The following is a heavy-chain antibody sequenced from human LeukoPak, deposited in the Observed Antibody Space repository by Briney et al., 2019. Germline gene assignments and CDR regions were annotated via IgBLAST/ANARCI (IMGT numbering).Heavy chain of an antibody. CDR3: ARGAYGSGSRNWFDP. D-gene: IGHD3-10*01. CDR2: IHGSGST. Sequence: KPSETLSLACTVSVDSMRNYYWSWIRQPAGKGPEWIGRIHGSGSTTYNPSLRSRVTMSVDTSKNQFSLNLNSLTAADTAVYYCARGAYGSGSRNWFDPWGQGTLVTVSS. V-gene: IGHV4-4*07. CDR1: VDSMRNYY. J-gene: IGHJ5*02.